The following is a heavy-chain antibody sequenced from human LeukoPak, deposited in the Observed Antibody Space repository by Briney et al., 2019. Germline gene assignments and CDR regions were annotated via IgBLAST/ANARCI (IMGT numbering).Heavy chain of an antibody. J-gene: IGHJ4*02. CDR1: GYSFTSYC. CDR3: ARRPPTYYYDSSAPAY. V-gene: IGHV5-51*01. Sequence: GDSLNSSCKVSGYSFTSYCIGWVRQRRGKGREWMGIIYPGDSDTRYNPSFQGQVTISPPKSISTAYPQWTSMKASEPALSYCARRPPTYYYDSSAPAYWGQGTLVTVSP. D-gene: IGHD3-22*01. CDR2: IYPGDSDT.